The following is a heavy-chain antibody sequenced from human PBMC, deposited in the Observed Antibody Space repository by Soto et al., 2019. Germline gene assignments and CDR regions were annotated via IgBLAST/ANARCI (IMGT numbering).Heavy chain of an antibody. Sequence: QVPLVQSGAEVKKPGSSVKVSCKASGGTFSSYAISWVRQAPGQGLEWMGGIIPIFGTANYAQKFQGRVTITADASTSTAYMELSSLRSEDTALYYCAREVGYSGYVHNWFDPWGQGTLVTVSS. D-gene: IGHD5-12*01. CDR3: AREVGYSGYVHNWFDP. V-gene: IGHV1-69*01. CDR2: IIPIFGTA. CDR1: GGTFSSYA. J-gene: IGHJ5*02.